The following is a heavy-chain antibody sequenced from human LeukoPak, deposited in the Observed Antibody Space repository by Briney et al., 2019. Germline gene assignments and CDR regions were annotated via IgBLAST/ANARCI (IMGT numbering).Heavy chain of an antibody. D-gene: IGHD3-3*01. CDR1: GYTFTAYY. CDR3: AKGVTIFGVVSVTYFDY. J-gene: IGHJ4*02. Sequence: GASVKVSCKVSGYTFTAYYMHWVRQAPGQGLEWMGWINPDSGGTRYAQKFQGRLILTRDTSISTVYMELSSLKSDDTAVYYCAKGVTIFGVVSVTYFDYWGQGTLVTVSS. V-gene: IGHV1-2*02. CDR2: INPDSGGT.